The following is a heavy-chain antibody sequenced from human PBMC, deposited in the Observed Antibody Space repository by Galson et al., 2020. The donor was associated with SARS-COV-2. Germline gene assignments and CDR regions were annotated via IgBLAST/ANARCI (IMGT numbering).Heavy chain of an antibody. J-gene: IGHJ6*02. Sequence: SGPTLVKPTQTLTLTCTFSGFSLSTSGMCVSWIRQPPGKALEWLALIDWDDDKYYSTSLKTRLTISKDTSKNQVVLTMTNMDPVDTATYYCARIPVEMATMLGSYYYYGMDVWGQGTTVTVSS. V-gene: IGHV2-70*01. CDR1: GFSLSTSGMC. CDR3: ARIPVEMATMLGSYYYYGMDV. D-gene: IGHD5-12*01. CDR2: IDWDDDK.